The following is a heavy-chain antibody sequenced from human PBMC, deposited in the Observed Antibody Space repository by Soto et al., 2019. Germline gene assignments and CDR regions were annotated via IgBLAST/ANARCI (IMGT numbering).Heavy chain of an antibody. D-gene: IGHD6-19*01. CDR3: AKHIAVVSLGDY. CDR2: ISGSGGST. V-gene: IGHV3-23*01. J-gene: IGHJ4*02. Sequence: EVQLLESGGGLVQPGGSLRLSCAASGFTFSSYAMRWVRQAPGKGLEWVSAISGSGGSTYYADSVKGRFTISRDNSKNTLDLQMNSLRAEDTAVYYCAKHIAVVSLGDYWGQGTLVTVAS. CDR1: GFTFSSYA.